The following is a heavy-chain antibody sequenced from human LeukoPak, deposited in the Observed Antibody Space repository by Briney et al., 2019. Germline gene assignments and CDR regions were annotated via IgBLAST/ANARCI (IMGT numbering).Heavy chain of an antibody. CDR2: ISSSGSTT. CDR3: ARVPRSGGSIDY. D-gene: IGHD6-19*01. CDR1: GFTFSDYY. V-gene: IGHV3-11*01. Sequence: GGSLRLSCAASGFTFSDYYMTWIRQAPGKGLEWVSYISSSGSTTHYADSVKGRFTISRDNAKNSLYGQMNNLRAEDTAVYYCARVPRSGGSIDYWGQGTLVTVSS. J-gene: IGHJ4*02.